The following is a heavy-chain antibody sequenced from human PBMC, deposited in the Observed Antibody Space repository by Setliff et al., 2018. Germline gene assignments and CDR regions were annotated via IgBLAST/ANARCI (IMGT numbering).Heavy chain of an antibody. CDR2: IYTRGST. CDR3: ARLIGYSYGYYYHYVDV. J-gene: IGHJ6*03. V-gene: IGHV4-61*09. CDR1: GDSISSGSYY. Sequence: SETLSLTCTVSGDSISSGSYYWSWIRQPVGKGLEWIGHIYTRGSTNYNPSLRTRVTMSVDTSKNQLSLKLTFVTAADTAIYYCARLIGYSYGYYYHYVDVWGKGTTVTVSS. D-gene: IGHD5-18*01.